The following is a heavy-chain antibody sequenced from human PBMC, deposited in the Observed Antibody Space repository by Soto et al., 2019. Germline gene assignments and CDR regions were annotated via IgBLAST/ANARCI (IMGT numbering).Heavy chain of an antibody. CDR2: INPNNGDT. CDR3: ARHSGYDYVFDY. CDR1: GYTFTGYY. V-gene: IGHV1-2*02. Sequence: QVQLVQPGAEVKKPGASVKVSCKASGYTFTGYYIHWVRQAPGQGLEWMGWINPNNGDTTYAQNFQGRVTMTRDTSTSTAYMELSSLTFDDTAVYYCARHSGYDYVFDYWGQGTLVTVSS. J-gene: IGHJ4*02. D-gene: IGHD5-12*01.